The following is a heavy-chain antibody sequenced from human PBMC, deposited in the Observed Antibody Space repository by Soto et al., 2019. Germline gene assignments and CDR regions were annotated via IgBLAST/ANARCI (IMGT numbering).Heavy chain of an antibody. Sequence: VVSLILSCSSSVFTFINSWISWVRQAPVNWLEWVGLMKSKTDGGKTDYAKPVKGRFTISRDESKNTLYLKMNSLKTEAEAVYYCTTVFLGIDAGGTLNDYWGQGTLVTVSS. J-gene: IGHJ4*02. CDR1: VFTFINSW. D-gene: IGHD6-13*01. CDR2: MKSKTDGGKT. CDR3: TTVFLGIDAGGTLNDY. V-gene: IGHV3-15*01.